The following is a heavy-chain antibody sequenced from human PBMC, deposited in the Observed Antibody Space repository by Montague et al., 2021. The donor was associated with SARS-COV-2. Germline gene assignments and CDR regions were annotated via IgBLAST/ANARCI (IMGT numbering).Heavy chain of an antibody. Sequence: SLRLSCAASGFTFSTYTMNWVRQAPGKGLEWVPSIGGTTGYIYYADSVKGRFTISRDNAKNALYMQMNSLRAADTAVYYCWRSSGPWGQGTLVTVSS. CDR3: WRSSGP. V-gene: IGHV3-21*01. J-gene: IGHJ5*02. CDR2: IGGTTGYI. CDR1: GFTFSTYT. D-gene: IGHD3-22*01.